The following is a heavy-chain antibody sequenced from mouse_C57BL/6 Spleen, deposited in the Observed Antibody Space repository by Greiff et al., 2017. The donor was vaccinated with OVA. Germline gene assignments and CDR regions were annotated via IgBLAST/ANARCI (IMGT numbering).Heavy chain of an antibody. CDR3: ARETDSSGCFDY. J-gene: IGHJ2*01. D-gene: IGHD3-2*02. Sequence: QVQLQQPGAELVKPGASVKMSCKASGYTFTSYWITWVKQRPGQGLEWIGDLYPGSGSTKYNAKFKSKATLTVDTSSSTANMQLSSLTAEDSAVYDCARETDSSGCFDYWGQGTTLTVSS. CDR2: LYPGSGST. V-gene: IGHV1-55*01. CDR1: GYTFTSYW.